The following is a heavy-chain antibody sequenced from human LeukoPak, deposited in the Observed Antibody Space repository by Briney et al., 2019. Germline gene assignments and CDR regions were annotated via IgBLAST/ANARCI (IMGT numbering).Heavy chain of an antibody. Sequence: GGSLRLSCTASGFTFGDYAMSWVRQAPGKGLEWVGFIRTKTYGGTTEYAASVKGRFTISRDDSKSIAYLQMNSLKTEDTAVYYCTREPQSSGYADYWDQGTLVTVSS. CDR2: IRTKTYGGTT. CDR1: GFTFGDYA. CDR3: TREPQSSGYADY. D-gene: IGHD3-22*01. V-gene: IGHV3-49*04. J-gene: IGHJ4*02.